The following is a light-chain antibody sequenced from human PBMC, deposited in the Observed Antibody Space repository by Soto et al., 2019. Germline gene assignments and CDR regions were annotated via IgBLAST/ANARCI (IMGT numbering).Light chain of an antibody. CDR1: QSISAS. CDR2: KAS. Sequence: DIQMTQSPSTLSASVGDRVTITCRASQSISASLAWYQQKPGKAPKPLIYKASSLETGVPSRFSGSGSGTEXTLTISSLQPDDXXTYFCQHMATFGQGTKVEIK. V-gene: IGKV1-5*03. J-gene: IGKJ1*01. CDR3: QHMAT.